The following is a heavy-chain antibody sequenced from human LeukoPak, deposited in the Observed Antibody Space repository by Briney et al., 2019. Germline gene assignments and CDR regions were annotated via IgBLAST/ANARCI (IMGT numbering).Heavy chain of an antibody. J-gene: IGHJ4*02. Sequence: SETLSLTGTVSGGSISSYYWSWIRQPAGKGPEWIGRIYTSGSTNYNPSLKSRVTMSVDTSKNQFSLKLSSVTAADTAVYYCASEVAGFGTFDYWGQGTLVTVSS. CDR1: GGSISSYY. CDR3: ASEVAGFGTFDY. V-gene: IGHV4-4*07. CDR2: IYTSGST. D-gene: IGHD6-19*01.